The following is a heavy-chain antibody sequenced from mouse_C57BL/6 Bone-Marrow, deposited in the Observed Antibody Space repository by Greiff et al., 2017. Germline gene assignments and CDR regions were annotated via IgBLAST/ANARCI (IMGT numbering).Heavy chain of an antibody. V-gene: IGHV5-12*01. CDR3: ARHGVGYSNYVPMDY. Sequence: EVMLVESGGGLVQPGGSLKLSCAASGFTFSDYYMYWVRQTPEKRLEWVAYISNGGGSTYYPDTVKGRFTISRDNAKNTLYLQMSRLKSEDTAMYYCARHGVGYSNYVPMDYWGQGTSVTVSS. CDR2: ISNGGGST. J-gene: IGHJ4*01. D-gene: IGHD2-5*01. CDR1: GFTFSDYY.